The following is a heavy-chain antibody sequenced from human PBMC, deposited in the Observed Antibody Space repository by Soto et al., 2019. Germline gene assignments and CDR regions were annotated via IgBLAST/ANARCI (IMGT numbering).Heavy chain of an antibody. J-gene: IGHJ3*02. CDR2: ISGSGGST. D-gene: IGHD2-8*01. Sequence: EVQLLESGGGLVQPGGSLRLSCAASGFTFSSYAMSWVRQAPGKGLEWVSAISGSGGSTYYADSVKGRFTISRDNSKNTLYLQMNNLRAEDTSVYYCAKVSRSVSTYDAFDIWGQGTMVTVSS. CDR3: AKVSRSVSTYDAFDI. CDR1: GFTFSSYA. V-gene: IGHV3-23*01.